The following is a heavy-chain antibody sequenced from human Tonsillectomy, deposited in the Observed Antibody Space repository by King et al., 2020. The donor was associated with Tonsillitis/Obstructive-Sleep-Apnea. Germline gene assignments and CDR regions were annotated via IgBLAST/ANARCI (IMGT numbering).Heavy chain of an antibody. CDR1: GYTFTGYY. V-gene: IGHV1-2*02. J-gene: IGHJ5*02. CDR3: ARSGPVIPSTIGWFDPWAQFDP. D-gene: IGHD2-2*01. Sequence: QLVQSGAEVKKPGASVKVSCKASGYTFTGYYIHWVRQAPGQGLEWMGWSNPNSGGTSYAQKFQGRVTMTRETSISTAYMELSRLRSDDTAVYYCARSGPVIPSTIGWFDPWAQFDPWGQGTLVTVSS. CDR2: SNPNSGGT.